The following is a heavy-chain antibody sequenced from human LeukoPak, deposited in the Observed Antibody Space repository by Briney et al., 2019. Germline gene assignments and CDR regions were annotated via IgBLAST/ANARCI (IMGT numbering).Heavy chain of an antibody. CDR2: IYTSGST. CDR1: GNSFGDYY. V-gene: IGHV4-4*07. Sequence: TSETLSLTCTVSGNSFGDYYWSWIRQPAGKGLEWIGRIYTSGSTTYNPSLKSRVTMSVDTSKSQFSLNLMAVTAADTAVYYCTRDTGTTGEVKFDPWGQGTLVTVSS. CDR3: TRDTGTTGEVKFDP. D-gene: IGHD4-17*01. J-gene: IGHJ5*02.